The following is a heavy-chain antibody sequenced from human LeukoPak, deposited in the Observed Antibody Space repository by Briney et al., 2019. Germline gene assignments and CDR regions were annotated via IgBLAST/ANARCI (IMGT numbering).Heavy chain of an antibody. CDR2: ISAYNGNT. CDR1: GYTFTSYG. D-gene: IGHD6-19*01. V-gene: IGHV1-18*01. J-gene: IGHJ6*02. Sequence: ASVKVSCKASGYTFTSYGISWVRQAPGQELEWMGWISAYNGNTNYAQKLQGRVTMTTDTSTSTAYMELRSLRSDDTAVYYCARGIAVAGTILNYYGMDVWGQGTTVTVSS. CDR3: ARGIAVAGTILNYYGMDV.